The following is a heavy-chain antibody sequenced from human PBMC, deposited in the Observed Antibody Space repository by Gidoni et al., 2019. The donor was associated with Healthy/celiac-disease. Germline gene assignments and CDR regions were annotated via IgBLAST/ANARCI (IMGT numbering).Heavy chain of an antibody. CDR3: AKSGEYVISSNWFDP. D-gene: IGHD3-10*01. CDR2: ISCNSGSI. CDR1: GFTFDDYA. Sequence: EVQLVESGGGLVQPGRSLRLSCAASGFTFDDYAMHWVRQAPGKGLEWVSGISCNSGSIGYADSVKGRFTISRDNAKNSLYLQMNSLRAEDTALYYCAKSGEYVISSNWFDPWGQGTLVTVSS. J-gene: IGHJ5*02. V-gene: IGHV3-9*01.